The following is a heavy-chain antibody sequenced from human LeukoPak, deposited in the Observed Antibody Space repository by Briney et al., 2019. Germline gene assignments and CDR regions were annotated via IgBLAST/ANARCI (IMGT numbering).Heavy chain of an antibody. CDR1: GGSTSSGRYY. Sequence: SQTLSLTCTVSGGSTSSGRYYWSWIRQHPGKGLEWIGYFYYSGSAYYNPSLKSRVTISKDTSKTQFSLRLSSVTAADTAVYYCARSYYDILTGFFFDYWGQGTLVTVSS. J-gene: IGHJ4*02. V-gene: IGHV4-31*03. CDR2: FYYSGSA. D-gene: IGHD3-9*01. CDR3: ARSYYDILTGFFFDY.